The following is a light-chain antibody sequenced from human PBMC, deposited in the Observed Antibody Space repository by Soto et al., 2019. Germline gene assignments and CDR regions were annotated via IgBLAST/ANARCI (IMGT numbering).Light chain of an antibody. CDR3: QQYGDSPRT. J-gene: IGKJ1*01. V-gene: IGKV3-20*01. CDR2: GAS. Sequence: EIVLTQSPGTLSLSPGERATVSCRASESVSRNFLAWYQQKSGRAPRLLIYGASSRATGIPDRFTGSGSGTDFTLTINRLEPEDFAMYFCQQYGDSPRTCGQGTKVEIQ. CDR1: ESVSRNF.